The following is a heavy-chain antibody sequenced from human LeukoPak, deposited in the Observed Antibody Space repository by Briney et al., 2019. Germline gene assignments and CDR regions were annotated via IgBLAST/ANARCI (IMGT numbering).Heavy chain of an antibody. D-gene: IGHD5-12*01. V-gene: IGHV1-8*01. CDR3: ATEKHVDIVATGEAFDL. CDR2: MNPNSGNT. J-gene: IGHJ3*01. Sequence: GASVKVSCKASGYTFTSYDINWVRQATGQGLEWMGWMNPNSGNTGYAQKFQGRVTMTRNTSISTAYMELSSLGSEDTAVYYCATEKHVDIVATGEAFDLWGQGTMVTVSS. CDR1: GYTFTSYD.